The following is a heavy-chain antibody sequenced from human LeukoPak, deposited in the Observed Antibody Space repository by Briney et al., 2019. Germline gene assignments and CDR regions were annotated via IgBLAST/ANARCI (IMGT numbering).Heavy chain of an antibody. CDR3: ARAQGRLVPPAY. D-gene: IGHD6-19*01. CDR2: MNHSGST. V-gene: IGHV4-34*01. CDR1: GGSFSGYY. J-gene: IGHJ4*02. Sequence: SETLSLTCAVYGGSFSGYYWSWIRQPPGKGREWIGEMNHSGSTNYNPSLKSRVTISADTSKKQFSLKLSSVTAADTAVYFCARAQGRLVPPAYWGQGTLVTVSS.